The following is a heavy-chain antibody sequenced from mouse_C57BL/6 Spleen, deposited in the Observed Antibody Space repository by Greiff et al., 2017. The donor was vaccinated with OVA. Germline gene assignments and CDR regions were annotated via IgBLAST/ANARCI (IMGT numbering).Heavy chain of an antibody. CDR1: GYTFTDYE. V-gene: IGHV1-15*01. J-gene: IGHJ3*01. D-gene: IGHD2-12*01. CDR2: IDPETGGT. CDR3: TNYYSCAY. Sequence: QVQLQQSGAELVRPGASVTLSCKASGYTFTDYEMHWVKQTPVHGLEWIGAIDPETGGTAYNQKFKGKAILTADKSSSTAYMELRSLTSEDSAVYYCTNYYSCAYWGQGTLVTVSA.